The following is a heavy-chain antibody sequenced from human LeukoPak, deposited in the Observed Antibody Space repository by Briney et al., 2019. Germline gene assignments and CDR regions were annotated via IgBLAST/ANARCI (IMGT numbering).Heavy chain of an antibody. Sequence: SETLSLTCTVSGYSISSGYYWVWIRQPPGKGLEWIGSIYHSGSTYYNPSLKSRVTISVDTSKNQFSLKLSSVTAAGTAVYYCARDLGYGGFDWAPWGQGTLVTVSS. CDR2: IYHSGST. V-gene: IGHV4-38-2*02. CDR3: ARDLGYGGFDWAP. CDR1: GYSISSGYY. J-gene: IGHJ5*02. D-gene: IGHD5-12*01.